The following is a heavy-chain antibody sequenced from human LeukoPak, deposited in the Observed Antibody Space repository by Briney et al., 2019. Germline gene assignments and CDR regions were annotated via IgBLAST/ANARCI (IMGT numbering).Heavy chain of an antibody. D-gene: IGHD3-10*01. CDR3: AKAQTVLLWQRSAFDY. Sequence: PGGSLRLSCAASGFTFSSYAMSWVRQAPGKGLEWVSAISGSGGSTYYADSVKGRFTISRDNSKNTLYLQMTSLRAEDTAVYYCAKAQTVLLWQRSAFDYWGQGTLVTVSS. CDR2: ISGSGGST. J-gene: IGHJ4*02. CDR1: GFTFSSYA. V-gene: IGHV3-23*01.